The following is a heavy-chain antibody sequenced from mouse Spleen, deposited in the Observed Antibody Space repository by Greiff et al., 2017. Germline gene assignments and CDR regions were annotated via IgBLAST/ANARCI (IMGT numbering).Heavy chain of an antibody. CDR3: ARHSGRITTGSWFAY. CDR1: GFTFSSYA. V-gene: IGHV5-9-1*01. D-gene: IGHD2-4*01. CDR2: ISSGGSYT. Sequence: DVMLVESGGGLVKPGGSLKLSCAASGFTFSSYAMSWVRQTPEKRLEWVATISSGGSYTYYPDSVKGRFTISRDNAKNTLYLQMSSLRSEDTAMYYCARHSGRITTGSWFAYWGQGTLVTVSA. J-gene: IGHJ3*01.